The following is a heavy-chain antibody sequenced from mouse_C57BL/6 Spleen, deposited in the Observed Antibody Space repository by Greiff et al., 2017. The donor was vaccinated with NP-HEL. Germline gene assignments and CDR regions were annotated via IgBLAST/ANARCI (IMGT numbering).Heavy chain of an antibody. CDR1: GFSLTSYG. CDR2: IWSGGST. D-gene: IGHD1-1*01. Sequence: QVQLKESGPGLVQPSQSLSITCTASGFSLTSYGVHWVRQSPGKGLEWLGVIWSGGSTDYNAAFISRLSISKDNSKSQVFFKMNSLQADDTAIYYCARNRGSSLFAYWGQGTLVTVSA. CDR3: ARNRGSSLFAY. J-gene: IGHJ3*01. V-gene: IGHV2-2*01.